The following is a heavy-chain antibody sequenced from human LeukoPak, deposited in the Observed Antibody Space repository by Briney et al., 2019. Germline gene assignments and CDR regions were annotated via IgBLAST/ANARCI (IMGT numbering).Heavy chain of an antibody. CDR1: GGSISSSSYY. CDR2: IYYSGSN. V-gene: IGHV4-39*07. CDR3: ARDNEVAARSFDY. Sequence: SETLSLTCTVSGGSISSSSYYWGWIRQPPGKGLEWIGSIYYSGSNNYNPSLKSRVTMSVDTSKNQFSLKLSSVTAADTAVYYCARDNEVAARSFDYWGQGTLVTVSS. J-gene: IGHJ4*02. D-gene: IGHD6-6*01.